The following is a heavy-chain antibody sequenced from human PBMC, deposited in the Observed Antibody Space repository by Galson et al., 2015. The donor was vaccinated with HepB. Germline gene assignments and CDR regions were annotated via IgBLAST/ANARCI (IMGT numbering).Heavy chain of an antibody. CDR2: INPSGGGT. V-gene: IGHV1-46*03. Sequence: SVKVSCKASGYTFTSYYMHWVRQAPGQGLEWMGIINPSGGGTSYAQKFQGRVTMTRDTSTSTVYMELSSLRSEDTAVYYCARGSPARAPDYYDSSGYYGNWFDPWGQGTLVTVSS. CDR3: ARGSPARAPDYYDSSGYYGNWFDP. J-gene: IGHJ5*02. D-gene: IGHD3-22*01. CDR1: GYTFTSYY.